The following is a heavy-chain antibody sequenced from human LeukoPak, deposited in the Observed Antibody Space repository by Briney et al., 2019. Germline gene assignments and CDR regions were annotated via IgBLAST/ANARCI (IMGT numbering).Heavy chain of an antibody. D-gene: IGHD3-10*01. J-gene: IGHJ4*02. Sequence: SGGSLRLSCAASGFSFSDAWMSWVRQIPGKGLEWVGRIESKTDGGTTDYAAPVKGRFTISRDDSTNTLYLQMNSLKSEDTAVYYCTTYGSGRKFDYWGQGIPVTVSS. CDR3: TTYGSGRKFDY. CDR2: IESKTDGGTT. CDR1: GFSFSDAW. V-gene: IGHV3-15*04.